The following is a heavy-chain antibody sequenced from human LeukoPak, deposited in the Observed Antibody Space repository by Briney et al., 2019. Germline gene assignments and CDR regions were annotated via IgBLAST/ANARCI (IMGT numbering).Heavy chain of an antibody. CDR3: ATDLYSSRTNDVFVI. CDR1: GSSISSSSYY. J-gene: IGHJ3*02. Sequence: SETLSLTCTVSGSSISSSSYYWGWIRQPPGKGLEWIGSIYYRGSTYYNPSLKSRVTISVDTSKNQFSLRLSSVTAADTAVYYCATDLYSSRTNDVFVIWGQGTMVTVSS. CDR2: IYYRGST. V-gene: IGHV4-39*07. D-gene: IGHD6-13*01.